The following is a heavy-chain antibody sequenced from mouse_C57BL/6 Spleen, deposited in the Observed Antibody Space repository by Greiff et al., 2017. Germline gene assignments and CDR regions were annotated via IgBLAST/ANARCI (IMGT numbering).Heavy chain of an antibody. J-gene: IGHJ1*01. CDR3: ARYVLCLRNWYFDV. V-gene: IGHV1-53*01. CDR2: INPSNGGT. CDR1: GYTFTSYW. D-gene: IGHD1-1*01. Sequence: QVQLQQPGTELVKPGASVKLSCKASGYTFTSYWMHWVKQRPGQGLEWIGNINPSNGGTNYNEKFKSKATLTVDKSSSTAYMQLSSLTSEDSAVYYWARYVLCLRNWYFDVWGPGTTVTVSS.